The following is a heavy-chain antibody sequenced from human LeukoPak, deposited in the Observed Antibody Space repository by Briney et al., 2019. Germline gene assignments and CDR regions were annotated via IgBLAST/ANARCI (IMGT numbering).Heavy chain of an antibody. Sequence: GASLKLSCKASGYTFTGYYMHWVRQAPGQGLEWVGWINPNSGGTNYAQKFQGRVTITMDTANYKDYLELNRLRSDDTAIYYCSRDWLNKAYDPWGQGTLVTVPS. CDR2: INPNSGGT. CDR1: GYTFTGYY. J-gene: IGHJ4*02. D-gene: IGHD3-16*01. V-gene: IGHV1-2*02. CDR3: SRDWLNKAYDP.